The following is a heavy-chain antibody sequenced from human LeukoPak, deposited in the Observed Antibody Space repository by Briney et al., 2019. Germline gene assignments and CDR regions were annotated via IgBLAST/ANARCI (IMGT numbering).Heavy chain of an antibody. CDR3: ARENGDYAFDY. D-gene: IGHD4-17*01. CDR2: IHESGSS. CDR1: GGSVSTYY. J-gene: IGHJ4*02. V-gene: IGHV4-59*02. Sequence: SETLSLTCSVSGGSVSTYYWSWIRQLPGKGLEWVGSIHESGSSNSNSSLKSRVTISLDTSKNQFSLRLSSVIVADTAVYYCARENGDYAFDYWGQGTLVTVSS.